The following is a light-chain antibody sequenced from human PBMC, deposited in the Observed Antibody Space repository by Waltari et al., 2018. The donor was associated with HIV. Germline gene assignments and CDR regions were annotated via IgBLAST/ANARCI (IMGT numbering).Light chain of an antibody. CDR2: KAS. CDR3: QQYLTYPLT. V-gene: IGKV1-5*03. Sequence: NQMTKSPSPVSAYVGERVNITCRASQSLSSWLAWYQQKPGKAPNLLIYKASTLEXGVPSRFSXSGSGTEFTLTISSLQPDDFATYYCQQYLTYPLTFGGGTKVEIK. CDR1: QSLSSW. J-gene: IGKJ4*01.